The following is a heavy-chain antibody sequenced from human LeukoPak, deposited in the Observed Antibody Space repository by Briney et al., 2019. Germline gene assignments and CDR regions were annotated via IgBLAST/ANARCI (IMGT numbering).Heavy chain of an antibody. V-gene: IGHV3-30*01. D-gene: IGHD6-13*01. J-gene: IGHJ4*02. CDR3: ARDRARYSSSWYFDY. Sequence: DSVKGRFTISRDNSKNTVYLQMDSLRAEDTALYYCARDRARYSSSWYFDYWGQGTLVAVSS.